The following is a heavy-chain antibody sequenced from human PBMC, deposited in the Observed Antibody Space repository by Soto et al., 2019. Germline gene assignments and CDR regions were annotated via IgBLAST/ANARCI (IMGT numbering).Heavy chain of an antibody. CDR1: GFTFSSYA. CDR2: ISYDGSNK. Sequence: PGGSLRLSCAASGFTFSSYAMHWVRQAPGKGLEWVAVISYDGSNKYYADSVKGRFTISRDNSKNTLYLQMNSLRAEDTAVYYCARSKMATTQYYFDYWGQGTLVTVSS. CDR3: ARSKMATTQYYFDY. D-gene: IGHD5-12*01. V-gene: IGHV3-30-3*01. J-gene: IGHJ4*02.